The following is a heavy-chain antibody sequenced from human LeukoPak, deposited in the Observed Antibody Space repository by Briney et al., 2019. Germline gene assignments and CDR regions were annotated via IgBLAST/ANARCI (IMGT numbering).Heavy chain of an antibody. D-gene: IGHD4-17*01. J-gene: IGHJ4*02. CDR2: INPSGGST. CDR3: ASPPIYGDYDLYYFDY. V-gene: IGHV1-46*01. Sequence: ASVKVSCKASGYTFTSYYMHWVRQAPGQGLEWMGIINPSGGSTSYAQKFQGRVTITTDESTSTAYMDLSSLRSEDTAVYYCASPPIYGDYDLYYFDYWGQGTLVTVSS. CDR1: GYTFTSYY.